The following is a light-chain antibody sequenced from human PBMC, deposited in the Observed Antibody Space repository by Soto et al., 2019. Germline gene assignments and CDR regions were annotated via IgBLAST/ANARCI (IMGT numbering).Light chain of an antibody. Sequence: QSVLTQPPSVSAAPGQKVTISCSGSRSNIGNNYVSWYQQLPGTTPKHLIYENNRRPSGIPDRFSGSKSGTSATLGITGLQTGDEADYYCGTCDSSLSAGVFGGGTKLTVL. CDR1: RSNIGNNY. J-gene: IGLJ3*02. V-gene: IGLV1-51*02. CDR3: GTCDSSLSAGV. CDR2: ENN.